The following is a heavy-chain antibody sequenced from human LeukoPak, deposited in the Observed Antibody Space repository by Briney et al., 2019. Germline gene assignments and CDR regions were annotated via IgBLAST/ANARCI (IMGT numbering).Heavy chain of an antibody. J-gene: IGHJ2*01. Sequence: GGSLRLSCAASGFTFSSYSMNWVRQAPGKGLGWVSSISSSSSYIYYADSVKGRFTISRDNAKNSLYLQMSSLRAEDTAVYYCARDLGWYFDLGGRGTLVTVSS. CDR1: GFTFSSYS. CDR2: ISSSSSYI. V-gene: IGHV3-21*01. CDR3: ARDLGWYFDL.